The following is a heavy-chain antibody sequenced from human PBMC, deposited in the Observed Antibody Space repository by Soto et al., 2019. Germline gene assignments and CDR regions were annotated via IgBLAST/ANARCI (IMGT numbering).Heavy chain of an antibody. CDR3: AREGQCSGGSCYGNDAFDI. Sequence: SVKVSCKASGGTFSSYAISWVRQAPGQGLEWMGGIIPIFGTANYAQKFQGRVTITADESTSTAYMELSSLRSEDTAVYYCAREGQCSGGSCYGNDAFDIWGQGTMVTVSS. CDR1: GGTFSSYA. D-gene: IGHD2-15*01. CDR2: IIPIFGTA. J-gene: IGHJ3*02. V-gene: IGHV1-69*13.